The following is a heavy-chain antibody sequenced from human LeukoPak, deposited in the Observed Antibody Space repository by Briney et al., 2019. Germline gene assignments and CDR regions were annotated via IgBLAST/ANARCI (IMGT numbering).Heavy chain of an antibody. D-gene: IGHD1-7*01. Sequence: GGSLRLSCAASGFTFSDYYMNWIRQAPGKGLEWISYISSRGSAIYYADSVKGRFTISRDNAKNSLYLQMNSLRVEDTAVYYCARDLKLGTSYEFDYWGQGTLVTVSS. CDR2: ISSRGSAI. CDR3: ARDLKLGTSYEFDY. CDR1: GFTFSDYY. V-gene: IGHV3-11*04. J-gene: IGHJ4*02.